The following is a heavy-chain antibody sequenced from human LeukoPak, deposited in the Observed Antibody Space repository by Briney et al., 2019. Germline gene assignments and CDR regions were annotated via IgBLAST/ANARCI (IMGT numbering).Heavy chain of an antibody. V-gene: IGHV3-48*03. Sequence: GGSLSLSCAASGFTFRSYEMNSVRQAPGKWLGWISYISSSGSTINYAVSVKVRFTISRDNAKNSLYLQMNSLRAEDTAVYYCARGYSSGWYTDYWGQGTLVTVSS. D-gene: IGHD6-19*01. CDR3: ARGYSSGWYTDY. J-gene: IGHJ4*02. CDR1: GFTFRSYE. CDR2: ISSSGSTI.